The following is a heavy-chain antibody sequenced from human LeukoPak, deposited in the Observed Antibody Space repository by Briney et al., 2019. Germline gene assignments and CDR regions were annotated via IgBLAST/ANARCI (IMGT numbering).Heavy chain of an antibody. CDR1: GFSFTNFW. V-gene: IGHV3-7*04. J-gene: IGHJ4*02. CDR3: PRGEAFSGDH. CDR2: IHPEGNEK. Sequence: RGSLRLSCAVSGFSFTNFWMSWVRQAPGRGLEWVANIHPEGNEKYHVESVKGRFTISRDNTKNLLFLQMNGLRVEDTAVYYCPRGEAFSGDHWGQGTLVTISS.